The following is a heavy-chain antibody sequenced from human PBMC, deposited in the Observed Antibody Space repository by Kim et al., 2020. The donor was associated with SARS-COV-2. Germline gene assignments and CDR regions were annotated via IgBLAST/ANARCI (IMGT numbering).Heavy chain of an antibody. CDR2: ISAYNGNT. V-gene: IGHV1-18*01. CDR1: GYTFTSYG. J-gene: IGHJ5*02. Sequence: ASVKVSCKASGYTFTSYGISWVRQAPGQGLEWMGWISAYNGNTNYAQKLQGRVTMTTDTSTSTAYMELRSLRSDDTAVYYCARDYGEATLAYDILTGYYGGNWFDPWGQGTLVTVSS. CDR3: ARDYGEATLAYDILTGYYGGNWFDP. D-gene: IGHD3-9*01.